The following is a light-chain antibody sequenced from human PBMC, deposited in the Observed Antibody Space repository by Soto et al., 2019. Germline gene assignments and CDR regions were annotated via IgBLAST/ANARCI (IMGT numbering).Light chain of an antibody. CDR2: WAS. CDR3: QQYYSTPPT. J-gene: IGKJ1*01. CDR1: QSVLYSSNNKNY. V-gene: IGKV4-1*01. Sequence: DIVMTQSPDSLAVSLGERATINCKSSQSVLYSSNNKNYLAWYQQKPGQPPKLLIYWASTRESGVPDRFSGSGSGTDFTLTIISLQAEDVAVYYCQQYYSTPPTFGHGTKVEIK.